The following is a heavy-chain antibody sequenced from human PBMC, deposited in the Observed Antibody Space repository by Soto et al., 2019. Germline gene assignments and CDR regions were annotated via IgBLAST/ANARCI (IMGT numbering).Heavy chain of an antibody. CDR2: CSRDGRTT. Sequence: EVQLVESGGGLVLPGGSLRLSCEASGFTLSDYWMHWVRLPPGRGLVWVSRCSRDGRTTGHSDSGEVRFIVYRDNTKNTLYLQMITLRVEDTAVYYCARDVTLSTTGPHFDYWGRGTMVTVS. CDR3: ARDVTLSTTGPHFDY. CDR1: GFTLSDYW. D-gene: IGHD1-1*01. J-gene: IGHJ4*02. V-gene: IGHV3-74*01.